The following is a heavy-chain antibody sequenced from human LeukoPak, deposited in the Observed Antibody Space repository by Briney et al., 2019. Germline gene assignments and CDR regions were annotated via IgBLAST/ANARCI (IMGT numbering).Heavy chain of an antibody. Sequence: ASVKVSCKASGYTFTSYGIGWVRQAPGQGLEWMGWISAYNGNTNYAQKLQGRVTMTTDTSTSTAYMELRSLRSDDTAVYYCARDKSSSWDPYYYYGMDVWGQGTTVTVSS. CDR1: GYTFTSYG. CDR3: ARDKSSSWDPYYYYGMDV. V-gene: IGHV1-18*01. D-gene: IGHD6-13*01. CDR2: ISAYNGNT. J-gene: IGHJ6*02.